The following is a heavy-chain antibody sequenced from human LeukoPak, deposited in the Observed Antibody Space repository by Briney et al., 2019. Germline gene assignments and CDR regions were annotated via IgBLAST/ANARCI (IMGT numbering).Heavy chain of an antibody. D-gene: IGHD3-22*01. CDR1: GFSFSSYG. CDR3: ARDRGDSSGWHYFDY. J-gene: IGHJ4*02. CDR2: IWHDGSHK. V-gene: IGHV3-33*01. Sequence: PGGSLRLSCAASGFSFSSYGMHWVRQAPGKGLEWVALIWHDGSHKYYVDSVKGRFTISRDNSRNTLYLEMSSLRAEDTAVYYCARDRGDSSGWHYFDYWGQGTLVTVSS.